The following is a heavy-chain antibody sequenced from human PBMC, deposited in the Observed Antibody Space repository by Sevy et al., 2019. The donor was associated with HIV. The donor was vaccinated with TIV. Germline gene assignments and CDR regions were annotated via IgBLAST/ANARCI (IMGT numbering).Heavy chain of an antibody. CDR3: ARSNWVTATNGFSKSYYFDY. CDR1: GDSFSSYF. V-gene: IGHV4-4*07. J-gene: IGHJ4*02. Sequence: SETLSLTCTVSGDSFSSYFWAWIRQPAGKGLEWIGRINTSGSTNYNPSLKSRVTMSVDMSKNQFSLKVTSLTAADTAIYFCARSNWVTATNGFSKSYYFDYWGQGSLVTVSS. CDR2: INTSGST. D-gene: IGHD7-27*01.